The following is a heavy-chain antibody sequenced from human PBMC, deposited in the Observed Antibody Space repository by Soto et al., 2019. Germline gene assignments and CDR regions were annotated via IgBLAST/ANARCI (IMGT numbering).Heavy chain of an antibody. Sequence: ASVKVSCKASGYTFTGHYIHWVRQAPEQGPEWMGEIGPESGATRYAEKFQGRVTMTLDTSITTVYMELKDLSPDDTAVYYCGRGRSGQIVVFYWGQGTPVTVSS. D-gene: IGHD1-26*01. V-gene: IGHV1-2*02. J-gene: IGHJ4*02. CDR3: GRGRSGQIVVFY. CDR1: GYTFTGHY. CDR2: IGPESGAT.